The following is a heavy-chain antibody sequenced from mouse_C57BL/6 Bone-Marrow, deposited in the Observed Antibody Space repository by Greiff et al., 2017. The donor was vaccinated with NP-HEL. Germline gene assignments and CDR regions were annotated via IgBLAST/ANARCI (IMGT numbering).Heavy chain of an antibody. J-gene: IGHJ1*03. CDR3: AGGSLGNWYFDV. D-gene: IGHD3-1*01. Sequence: QVQLQQPGAELVRPGTSVKLSCKASGYTFNSYWMHWVKQRPGQGLEWIGVIDPSDSYTNYNQKFKGKATLTVDTSSSTAYMQLSSLTSEDSAVYYCAGGSLGNWYFDVWGTGTTVTVSS. V-gene: IGHV1-59*01. CDR1: GYTFNSYW. CDR2: IDPSDSYT.